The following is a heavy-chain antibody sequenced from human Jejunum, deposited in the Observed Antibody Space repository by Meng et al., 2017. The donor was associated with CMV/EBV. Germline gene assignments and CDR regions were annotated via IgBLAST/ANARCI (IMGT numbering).Heavy chain of an antibody. D-gene: IGHD3-3*01. V-gene: IGHV3-7*01. CDR1: GFTFNTYW. J-gene: IGHJ4*02. Sequence: CVVFGFTFNTYWMSWVRQAPGKGLEWVANIKEDGSEKHYVDSVKGRFTISRDNAKNSLYLQMNSLRAEDTAVYYCARGDYDFWGGYWGQGALVTVSS. CDR2: IKEDGSEK. CDR3: ARGDYDFWGGY.